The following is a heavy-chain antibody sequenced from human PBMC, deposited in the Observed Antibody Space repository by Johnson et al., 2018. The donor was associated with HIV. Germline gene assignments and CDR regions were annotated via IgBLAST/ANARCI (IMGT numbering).Heavy chain of an antibody. CDR1: GFTFSSYA. CDR2: ISGSGGST. V-gene: IGHV3-23*04. CDR3: AREVDYAVNTQHLDAFDI. D-gene: IGHD4-17*01. J-gene: IGHJ3*02. Sequence: VQLVESGGGLVLPGGSLRLSCAASGFTFSSYAMSWVRQAPGKGLEWVSAISGSGGSTYYADSVKGRFTISRDNSKNTLYLQMNSLRAEDTAVYDVAREVDYAVNTQHLDAFDIWGQGTMVTVSS.